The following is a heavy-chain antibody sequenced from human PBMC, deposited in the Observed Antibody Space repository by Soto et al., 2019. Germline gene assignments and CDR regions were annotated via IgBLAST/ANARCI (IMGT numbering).Heavy chain of an antibody. J-gene: IGHJ5*02. CDR1: GGSISSNN. Sequence: QLQLQESGPGLVKPSETLSLTCTVSGGSISSNNWCWIRLRQPPGTEWIWYSYISGSTNSNPTLTTRITVTIYVYKSQIYLKLRPGTAAAADVDYCASVGISSGTDGVDHWGQGTLVTVSS. V-gene: IGHV4-59*13. D-gene: IGHD3-22*01. CDR3: ASVGISSGTDGVDH. CDR2: SYISGST.